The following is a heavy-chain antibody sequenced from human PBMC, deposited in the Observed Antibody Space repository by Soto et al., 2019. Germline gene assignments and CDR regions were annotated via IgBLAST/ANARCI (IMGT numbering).Heavy chain of an antibody. CDR2: INPNSGGT. CDR3: AMSSEDYGMDV. CDR1: GYTFTGCY. V-gene: IGHV1-2*04. Sequence: ASVKVSCKASGYTFTGCYMHWVRQAPGQGLEWMGWINPNSGGTDYAQKFQGWVTMTRDTSISTAYMELSRLRSDDTAVYYCAMSSEDYGMDVWGQGTTVTVSS. D-gene: IGHD6-19*01. J-gene: IGHJ6*02.